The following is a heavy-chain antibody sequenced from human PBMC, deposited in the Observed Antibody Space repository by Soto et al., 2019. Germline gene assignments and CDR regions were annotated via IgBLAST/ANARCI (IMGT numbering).Heavy chain of an antibody. V-gene: IGHV1-18*01. J-gene: IGHJ5*02. CDR3: ARETVGAHNWFDP. CDR2: ISAYNGDT. D-gene: IGHD1-26*01. CDR1: GYTFTSYD. Sequence: ASVKVSCKASGYTFTSYDISWVRQAPGQGLEWMGWISAYNGDTDYAQKFQGRVTMTTDTSTSTAHMELRSLRSDDTAVYYCARETVGAHNWFDPWGKGTLVTVSS.